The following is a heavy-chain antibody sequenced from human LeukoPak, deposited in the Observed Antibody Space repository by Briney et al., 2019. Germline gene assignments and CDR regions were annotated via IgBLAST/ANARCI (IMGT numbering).Heavy chain of an antibody. CDR2: IYPGDSDT. V-gene: IGHV5-51*01. CDR1: GYSFTSYW. CDR3: ARPAGEWEPRAFDI. D-gene: IGHD1-26*01. J-gene: IGHJ3*02. Sequence: GESLQISCKGSGYSFTSYWIGWARQMPGKGLEGMGIIYPGDSDTRYSPSFQGQVTISADKSISTAYLQWSSLKASDTAMYYCARPAGEWEPRAFDIWGQGTMVTVSS.